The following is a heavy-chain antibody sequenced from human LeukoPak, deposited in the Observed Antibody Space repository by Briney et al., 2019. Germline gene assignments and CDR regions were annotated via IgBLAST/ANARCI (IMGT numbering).Heavy chain of an antibody. D-gene: IGHD6-13*01. V-gene: IGHV1-46*03. J-gene: IGHJ4*02. Sequence: ASVKVSCKASGYTFTSYYMHWVRQAPGQGLEWMGIINPSGGSTSYAQKFQGRVTMTRDTSTSTVYMGLSSLRSEDTAVYHCARERQQPYYFDYWGQGTLVTVSS. CDR1: GYTFTSYY. CDR2: INPSGGST. CDR3: ARERQQPYYFDY.